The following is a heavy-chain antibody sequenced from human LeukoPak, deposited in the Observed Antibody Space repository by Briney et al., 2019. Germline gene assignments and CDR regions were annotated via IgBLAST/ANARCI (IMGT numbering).Heavy chain of an antibody. V-gene: IGHV3-23*01. CDR3: AKGSRQFSRDKAGPIDY. Sequence: GGSLRLSCAASGFTFSTYALTWVRQAPGKGLEWVSSISDSGDFTYYADSVKGRSTISRDNSKNTLFVQMGSLRAEDTAVYYCAKGSRQFSRDKAGPIDYWGQGTLVTVSS. J-gene: IGHJ4*02. CDR2: ISDSGDFT. D-gene: IGHD6-19*01. CDR1: GFTFSTYA.